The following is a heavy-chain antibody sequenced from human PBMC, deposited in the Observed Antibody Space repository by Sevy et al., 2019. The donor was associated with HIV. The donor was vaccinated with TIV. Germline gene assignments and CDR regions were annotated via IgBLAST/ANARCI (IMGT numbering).Heavy chain of an antibody. CDR2: ASGRGGDT. D-gene: IGHD3-10*01. Sequence: GGSLRLSCAVSRFTFSDYGMSWVRQAPGKGLEWVSSASGRGGDTYYLDSVKGRFTVSRDTSKNTLFLQMNSVRAEDTAVYYCAKDTLRGHQVGGSAMDVWGHGTTVTVSS. J-gene: IGHJ6*02. V-gene: IGHV3-23*01. CDR1: RFTFSDYG. CDR3: AKDTLRGHQVGGSAMDV.